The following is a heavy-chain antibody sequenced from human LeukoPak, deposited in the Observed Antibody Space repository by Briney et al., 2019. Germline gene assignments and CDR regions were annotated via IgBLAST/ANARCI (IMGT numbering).Heavy chain of an antibody. Sequence: SETLSLTCTVSGGSISSYYWGWIRQPAGKGLEWIGRIYTSGSTNYNPSLKSRVTMSVDTSKNQFSLKLSSVTAADTAVYYCARVGYSSGWYDGDYFDYWGQGTLVTVSS. D-gene: IGHD6-19*01. V-gene: IGHV4-4*07. CDR3: ARVGYSSGWYDGDYFDY. CDR2: IYTSGST. CDR1: GGSISSYY. J-gene: IGHJ4*02.